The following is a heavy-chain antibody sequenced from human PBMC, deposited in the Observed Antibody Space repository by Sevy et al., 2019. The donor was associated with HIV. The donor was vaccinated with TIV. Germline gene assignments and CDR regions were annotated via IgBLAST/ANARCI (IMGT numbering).Heavy chain of an antibody. J-gene: IGHJ4*02. Sequence: SGTLSLTCAVSGFSITTAYYWGWIRQPPGKGPEWIGSLYHSGSTSFNPSLKSRVTISVDTSKNHFSLKLSSVTAADTAVYYCARGDYYDTSGYYSYYFGSWGQGTLVTVSS. V-gene: IGHV4-38-2*01. CDR2: LYHSGST. CDR1: GFSITTAYY. CDR3: ARGDYYDTSGYYSYYFGS. D-gene: IGHD3-22*01.